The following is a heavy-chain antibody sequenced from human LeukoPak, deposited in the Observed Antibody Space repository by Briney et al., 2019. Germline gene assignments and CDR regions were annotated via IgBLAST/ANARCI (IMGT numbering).Heavy chain of an antibody. CDR2: IYTSGST. D-gene: IGHD2-2*01. Sequence: PSQTLSLTCTVSGGSISSGSYYWSWIRQPAGKGLEWIGRIYTSGSTNYNPSLKSRVTISVDTSKNQFSLKLSSVTAADTAVYCCAGFVVVPADNGPLDYWGQGTLVTVSS. J-gene: IGHJ4*02. CDR1: GGSISSGSYY. CDR3: AGFVVVPADNGPLDY. V-gene: IGHV4-61*02.